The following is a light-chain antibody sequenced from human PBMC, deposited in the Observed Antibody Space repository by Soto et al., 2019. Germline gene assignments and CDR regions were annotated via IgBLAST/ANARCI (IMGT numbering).Light chain of an antibody. CDR2: GAS. V-gene: IGKV3-20*01. CDR1: QSVSSY. Sequence: EIVLTQSPATLSLSPGERATLSCRASQSVSSYLAWYQQKPGQAPRLLIYGASSRATGIPGRFSGSGSGTDFTLTISRLEPEDFAVYYCQQYGSSPTWTFGQGTKVDI. J-gene: IGKJ1*01. CDR3: QQYGSSPTWT.